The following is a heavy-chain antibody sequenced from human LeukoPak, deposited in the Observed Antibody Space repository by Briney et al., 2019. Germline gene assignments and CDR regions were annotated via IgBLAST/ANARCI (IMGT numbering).Heavy chain of an antibody. CDR2: INHSGST. J-gene: IGHJ5*02. CDR3: ARGRGVAAAGTRGWFNP. Sequence: SETLSLTCAVYGGSFSDYDWSWIRQPPGKGLEWIGEINHSGSTNYNPSLKSRITVSVDTSKNQFSLKLSSVTAADTAVYYCARGRGVAAAGTRGWFNPWGQGTLVTVSS. CDR1: GGSFSDYD. V-gene: IGHV4-34*01. D-gene: IGHD6-13*01.